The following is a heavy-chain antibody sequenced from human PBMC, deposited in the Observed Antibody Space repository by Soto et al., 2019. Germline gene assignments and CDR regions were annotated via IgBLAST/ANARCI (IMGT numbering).Heavy chain of an antibody. CDR1: GGSIGGGGYS. D-gene: IGHD3-10*01. J-gene: IGHJ4*02. Sequence: SETLSLTCTVSGGSIGGGGYSWSWIRQPPGKGLEWIGYIYQSGSTDYNPSLKSRVTVSVDTSKNKFSLRLSSVTAADTAVYFCSRVEITAKVVLDWGQGTLVTVSS. V-gene: IGHV4-30-2*01. CDR3: SRVEITAKVVLD. CDR2: IYQSGST.